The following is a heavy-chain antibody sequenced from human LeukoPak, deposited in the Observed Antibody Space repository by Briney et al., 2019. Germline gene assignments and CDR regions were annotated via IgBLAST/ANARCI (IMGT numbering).Heavy chain of an antibody. CDR3: AEVKRYCSSTSCYSLFDY. CDR1: GYTFTGYY. V-gene: IGHV1-2*02. D-gene: IGHD2-2*01. CDR2: INPNSGGT. J-gene: IGHJ4*02. Sequence: ASVKVSCKASGYTFTGYYMHWVRQAPGQGLEWMGWINPNSGGTNYAQKFQGRVTMTRDTSISTAYMELSRLRSDDTAVYYCAEVKRYCSSTSCYSLFDYWGQGTLVTVSS.